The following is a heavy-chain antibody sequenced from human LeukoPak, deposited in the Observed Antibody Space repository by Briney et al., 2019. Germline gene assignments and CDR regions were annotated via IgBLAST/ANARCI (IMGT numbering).Heavy chain of an antibody. V-gene: IGHV3-7*01. D-gene: IGHD2-2*01. Sequence: GGSLRLSCAASGFTFSNYWMSWVRQAPGKGLEWVANIKQDGSEKYYVDSVKGRFTISRDNAKNSLYLQMNSLRAEDTAVYYCARIVVPDTYYFDYWGQGTLVTVSS. CDR3: ARIVVPDTYYFDY. CDR1: GFTFSNYW. CDR2: IKQDGSEK. J-gene: IGHJ4*02.